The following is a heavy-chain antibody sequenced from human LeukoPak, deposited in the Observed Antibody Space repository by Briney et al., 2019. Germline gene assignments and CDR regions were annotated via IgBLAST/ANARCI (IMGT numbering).Heavy chain of an antibody. V-gene: IGHV4-59*08. J-gene: IGHJ3*02. Sequence: SETLSLTCTVSSGSIRSHYWSWIRQPPGKGLEWVGFTDYTGSTRYNPSLESRLTISVDTSKNHFSLKLRSVTAADTAVYYCARRIASVGYDAVDIWGQGTMVTVSS. CDR2: TDYTGST. D-gene: IGHD5-12*01. CDR3: ARRIASVGYDAVDI. CDR1: SGSIRSHY.